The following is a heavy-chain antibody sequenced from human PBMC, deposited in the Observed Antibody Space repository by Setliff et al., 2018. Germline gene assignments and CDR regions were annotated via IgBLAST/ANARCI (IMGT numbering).Heavy chain of an antibody. CDR3: TRPHGCDYAFDI. J-gene: IGHJ3*02. Sequence: SETLSLTCSVSGGSISNYYWSWIRQSPGEGLEWIGYIYNGVSNDYNPSVKSRVTISLDTSKNQVSLRLTSVTAADTALYYCTRPHGCDYAFDIWGPGTMVTVSS. CDR2: IYNGVSN. CDR1: GGSISNYY. D-gene: IGHD2-21*02. V-gene: IGHV4-59*01.